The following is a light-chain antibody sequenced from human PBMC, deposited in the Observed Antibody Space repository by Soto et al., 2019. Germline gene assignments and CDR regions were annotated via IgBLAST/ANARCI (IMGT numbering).Light chain of an antibody. Sequence: EIALTQSLATLSVSPAERATLSCRASQSVSSNLAWYQQKPGQAPRLLIYGASTRATGSPARFSGSGSGTEFTLTISSLQSEDFVVYFCQQYDIWPWTFGQGTKVHIK. V-gene: IGKV3-15*01. CDR2: GAS. CDR1: QSVSSN. CDR3: QQYDIWPWT. J-gene: IGKJ1*01.